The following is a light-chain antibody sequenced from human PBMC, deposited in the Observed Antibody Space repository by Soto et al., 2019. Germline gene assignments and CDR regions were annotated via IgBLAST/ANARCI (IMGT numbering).Light chain of an antibody. V-gene: IGKV3-15*01. J-gene: IGKJ3*01. Sequence: EIVMTQSPATLSVSPGERATLSCRASQSVSSNLAWYQQKPGQAPRLLIYGASTRATGITARFSGSGSGTEFTLTISSLQSEDFAFYYCQQYNNWPPLFTFGPGTKVDIK. CDR1: QSVSSN. CDR3: QQYNNWPPLFT. CDR2: GAS.